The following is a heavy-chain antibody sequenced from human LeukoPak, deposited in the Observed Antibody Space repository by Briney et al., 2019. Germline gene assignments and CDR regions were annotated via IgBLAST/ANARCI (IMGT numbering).Heavy chain of an antibody. CDR3: ARDNYYDRKGFDY. V-gene: IGHV4-31*03. D-gene: IGHD3-16*01. CDR1: GGSINSGGYY. CDR2: IYYRGNT. J-gene: IGHJ4*02. Sequence: SETLSLTCTVSGGSINSGGYYWSWIRQHPGKGLEWIGYIYYRGNTDYNPSLKSRVTISIDTSKNQFFLKLSSVAVADTAVYYCARDNYYDRKGFDYWGQGTLVTVSS.